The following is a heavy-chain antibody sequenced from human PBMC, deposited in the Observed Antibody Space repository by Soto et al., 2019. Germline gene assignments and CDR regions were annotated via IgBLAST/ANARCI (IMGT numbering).Heavy chain of an antibody. Sequence: GASVKVSCKASGYTFTSYGISWVRQAPGQGLEWMGWISAYNGNTNYAQKLQGRVTMTTDTSTSTAYMELSSLRSEDTAVYYCASAYCSGGSCPDFDYWGQGTLVTVSS. CDR3: ASAYCSGGSCPDFDY. V-gene: IGHV1-18*01. CDR1: GYTFTSYG. J-gene: IGHJ4*02. CDR2: ISAYNGNT. D-gene: IGHD2-15*01.